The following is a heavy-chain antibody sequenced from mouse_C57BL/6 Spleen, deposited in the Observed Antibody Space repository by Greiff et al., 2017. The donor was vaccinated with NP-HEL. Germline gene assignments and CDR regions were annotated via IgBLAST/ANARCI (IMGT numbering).Heavy chain of an antibody. CDR1: GYTFTSYW. J-gene: IGHJ4*01. D-gene: IGHD2-3*01. Sequence: VQLQQPGAELVRPGSSVKLSCKASGYTFTSYWMHWVKQRPIQGLEWIGNIDPSDSETHYNQKFKDKATLTVDKSSSTAYMQLSSLTSEDSAVYYCARDGGRDAMDYWGQGTSVTVSS. CDR2: IDPSDSET. CDR3: ARDGGRDAMDY. V-gene: IGHV1-52*01.